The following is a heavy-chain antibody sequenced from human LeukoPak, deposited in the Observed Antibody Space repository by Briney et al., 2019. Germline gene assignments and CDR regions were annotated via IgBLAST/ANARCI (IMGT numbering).Heavy chain of an antibody. CDR2: IYYSGST. J-gene: IGHJ6*02. CDR1: GGSISSYY. D-gene: IGHD5-18*01. CDR3: ARGGDTAMIYYYGMDV. Sequence: PSETLSLTCTVSGGSISSYYWSWIRQPPGKGLEWIGYIYYSGSTNYNPSLKSRVTISVDTSKNQFSLKLSSVTAADTAVYYCARGGDTAMIYYYGMDVWGQGTTVTVSS. V-gene: IGHV4-59*01.